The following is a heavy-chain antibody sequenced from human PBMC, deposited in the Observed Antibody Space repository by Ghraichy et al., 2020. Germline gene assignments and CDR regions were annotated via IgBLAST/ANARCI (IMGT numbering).Heavy chain of an antibody. CDR2: IYPDDSDT. CDR1: GYSFTSYW. J-gene: IGHJ6*02. V-gene: IGHV5-51*01. D-gene: IGHD3-22*01. CDR3: ARTFYYDSSGYYGSYYYYGMDV. Sequence: GESLNISCKGSGYSFTSYWIGWVRQMPGNGLEWMGIIYPDDSDTRYSPSFEGQVTISADKSISTAYLQWSSLKASDTAMYYCARTFYYDSSGYYGSYYYYGMDVWGQGTTVTVSS.